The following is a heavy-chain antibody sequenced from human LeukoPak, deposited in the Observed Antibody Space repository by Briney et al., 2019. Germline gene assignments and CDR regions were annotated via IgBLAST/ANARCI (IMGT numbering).Heavy chain of an antibody. V-gene: IGHV3-21*01. CDR2: ISSSNSYI. J-gene: IGHJ4*02. CDR3: ARDDAYYDSSGYQNYFDY. D-gene: IGHD3-22*01. Sequence: GGSLRLSCAASGFTFSSYGMHWVRQAPGKGLEWVSFISSSNSYIYYADSVKGRFTISRDNAKNSLYLQMNSLRAEDAAVYYCARDDAYYDSSGYQNYFDYWGQGTLVTVSS. CDR1: GFTFSSYG.